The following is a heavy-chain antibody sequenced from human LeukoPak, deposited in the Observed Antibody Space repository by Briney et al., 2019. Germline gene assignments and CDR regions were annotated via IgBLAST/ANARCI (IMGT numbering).Heavy chain of an antibody. J-gene: IGHJ4*02. V-gene: IGHV3-48*03. D-gene: IGHD5-24*01. CDR1: GFSFSSYE. CDR2: ISSSGSTK. CDR3: ARGERWLLPPTDY. Sequence: PGGSLRLSCAASGFSFSSYEMNWVRQAPGKGLEWVSYISSSGSTKYYADSVKGRFTISRGNARNSLYLQMNSLRADDTAVYYCARGERWLLPPTDYWGQGTLVTVSS.